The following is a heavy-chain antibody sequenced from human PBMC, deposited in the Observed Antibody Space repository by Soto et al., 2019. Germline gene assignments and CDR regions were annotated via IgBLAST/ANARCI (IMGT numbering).Heavy chain of an antibody. J-gene: IGHJ4*02. CDR3: ARFGGPLYYYDSSGYYSFDY. V-gene: IGHV4-59*01. D-gene: IGHD3-22*01. Sequence: SETLSLTCTVSGGSISSYYWSWIRQPPGKGLEWIGYIYYSGSTNYNPSLKSRVTISVDTSKNQFSLKLSSVTAADTAVYYCARFGGPLYYYDSSGYYSFDYWGQGTLVTVSS. CDR1: GGSISSYY. CDR2: IYYSGST.